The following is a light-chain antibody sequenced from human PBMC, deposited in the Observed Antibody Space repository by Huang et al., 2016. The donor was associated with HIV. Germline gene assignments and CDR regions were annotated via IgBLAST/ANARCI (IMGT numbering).Light chain of an antibody. CDR3: QQYYNNPPWT. J-gene: IGKJ1*01. CDR1: QGISNS. V-gene: IGKV1-NL1*01. Sequence: DIQMTQSPSSLSASVGDRVTITCRASQGISNSVAWYPQRPGKAPKLLLYATSSLETGAPSRFSGSRSGTEYTLTISSLQPEDLATYYCQQYYNNPPWTFGQGTKVEIK. CDR2: ATS.